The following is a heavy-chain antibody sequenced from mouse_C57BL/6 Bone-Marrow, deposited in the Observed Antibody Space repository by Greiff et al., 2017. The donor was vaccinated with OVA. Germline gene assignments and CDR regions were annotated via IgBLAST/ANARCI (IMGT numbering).Heavy chain of an antibody. CDR2: ISYDGSN. V-gene: IGHV3-6*01. CDR3: AKGGWLPYWYFDV. D-gene: IGHD2-3*01. Sequence: EVKLVESGPGLVKPSQSLSLTCSVTGYSITSGYYWNWIRQFPGNKLEWMGYISYDGSNNYNPSLKNRISITRDTSKNQFFLKLNSVTTEDTATYYCAKGGWLPYWYFDVWGTGTTVTGSS. CDR1: GYSITSGYY. J-gene: IGHJ1*03.